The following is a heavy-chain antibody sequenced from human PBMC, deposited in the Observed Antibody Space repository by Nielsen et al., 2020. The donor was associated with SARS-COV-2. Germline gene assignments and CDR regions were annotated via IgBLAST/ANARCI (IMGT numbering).Heavy chain of an antibody. D-gene: IGHD2-2*01. CDR1: GFTFSSYS. CDR3: AKGPSSTYGMDV. V-gene: IGHV3-23*01. Sequence: GESLKISCAASGFTFSSYSMNWVRQAPGKGLEWVSAISGSGGSTYYADSVKGRFTISRDNAKNTLYLQMNSLRAEDTAVYYCAKGPSSTYGMDVWGQGTTVTVSS. CDR2: ISGSGGST. J-gene: IGHJ6*02.